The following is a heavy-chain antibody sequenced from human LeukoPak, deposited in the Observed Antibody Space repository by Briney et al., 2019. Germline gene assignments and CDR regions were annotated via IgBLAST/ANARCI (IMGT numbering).Heavy chain of an antibody. CDR1: GFTFSSYW. CDR2: IKQDGSEK. CDR3: ARDLNYDILTGYSQYYFDY. V-gene: IGHV3-7*01. Sequence: GGSLRLSCAASGFTFSSYWMSWVRQAPGMGLEWVANIKQDGSEKYYVDSVKGRFTISRDNAKNSLYLQMNSLRAEDTAVYYCARDLNYDILTGYSQYYFDYWGQGTLVTVSS. D-gene: IGHD3-9*01. J-gene: IGHJ4*02.